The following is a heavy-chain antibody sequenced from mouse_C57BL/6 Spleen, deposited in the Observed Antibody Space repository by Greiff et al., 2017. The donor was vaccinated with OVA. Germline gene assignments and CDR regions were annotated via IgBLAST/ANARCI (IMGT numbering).Heavy chain of an antibody. CDR2: IWGVGST. Sequence: VKLMESGPGLVAPSQSLSITCTVSGFSLTSYGVDWVRQSPGKGLAWLGVIWGVGSTNYNSALKSRLSISKDNSKSQVFLKMNSLQTDDTAMYYCASDYDYGTGFAYWGQGTLVTVSA. CDR3: ASDYDYGTGFAY. D-gene: IGHD2-4*01. CDR1: GFSLTSYG. V-gene: IGHV2-6*01. J-gene: IGHJ3*01.